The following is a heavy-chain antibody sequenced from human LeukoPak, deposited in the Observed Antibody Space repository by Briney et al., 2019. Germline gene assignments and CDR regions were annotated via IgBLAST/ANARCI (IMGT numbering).Heavy chain of an antibody. D-gene: IGHD6-19*01. V-gene: IGHV6-1*01. CDR3: AKSAVAIFDC. Sequence: SQTLSLTCAISGDRVSNNSAAWNWIRQSPSGALEGLGRTYYRSKWYNDYAVSVKSRITINPDTSKNQFSLQLNSVTPEDTAVYYCAKSAVAIFDCWGQGTLVTVSS. CDR1: GDRVSNNSAA. CDR2: TYYRSKWYN. J-gene: IGHJ4*02.